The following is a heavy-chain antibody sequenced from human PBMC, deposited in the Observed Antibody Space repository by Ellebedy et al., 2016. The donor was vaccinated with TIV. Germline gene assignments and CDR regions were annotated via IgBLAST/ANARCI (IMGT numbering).Heavy chain of an antibody. CDR1: GGTFSSYA. V-gene: IGHV1-69*13. CDR2: IIPIFGTA. Sequence: ASVKVSCKASGGTFSSYAISWVRQAPGQGLEWMGGIIPIFGTANYAQKFQGRVTITADESTSTAYMELSSLRSEDTAVYYCARQYSSSWYGKNWYFDLWGRGTLVTVSS. J-gene: IGHJ2*01. D-gene: IGHD6-13*01. CDR3: ARQYSSSWYGKNWYFDL.